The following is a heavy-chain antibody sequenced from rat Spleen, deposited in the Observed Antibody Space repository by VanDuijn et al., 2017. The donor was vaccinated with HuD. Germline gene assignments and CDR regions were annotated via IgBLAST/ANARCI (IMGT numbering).Heavy chain of an antibody. CDR2: IKAKSNNYAT. J-gene: IGHJ2*01. D-gene: IGHD1-11*01. CDR1: GFTFSTAW. V-gene: IGHV6-6*01. Sequence: EVQVLESGGGLVQPGNSLKLSCATSGFTFSTAWMYWYRQFPEKRLEWVARIKAKSNNYATDYTESVKGRFTISRDDSKSSIYLQMNNLKEEDTAIYYCAWWATEGIVNDYWGQGVMVTVSS. CDR3: AWWATEGIVNDY.